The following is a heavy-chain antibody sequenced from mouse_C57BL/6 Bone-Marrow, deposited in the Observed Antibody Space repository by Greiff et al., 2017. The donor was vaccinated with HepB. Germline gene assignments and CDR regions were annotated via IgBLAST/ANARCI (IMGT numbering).Heavy chain of an antibody. J-gene: IGHJ4*01. Sequence: EVKLMESGEGLVKPGGSLKLSCAASGFTFSSYAMSWVRQTPEKRLEWVAYISSGGDYIYYADTVKGRFTISRDNARNTLYLQMSSLKSEDTAMYYCTRGGSPYYYAMDYWGQGTSVTVSS. CDR2: ISSGGDYI. CDR1: GFTFSSYA. D-gene: IGHD1-1*02. CDR3: TRGGSPYYYAMDY. V-gene: IGHV5-9-1*02.